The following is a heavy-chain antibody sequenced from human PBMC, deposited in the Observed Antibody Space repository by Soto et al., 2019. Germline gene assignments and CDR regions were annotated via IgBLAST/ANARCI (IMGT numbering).Heavy chain of an antibody. V-gene: IGHV4-31*03. CDR2: IYYSGST. CDR3: AREPSLTEAAPI. Sequence: LSLTCTVSGGSISSGGYYWSWIRQHPGKGLEWIGYIYYSGSTYYNPSLKSRVTISVDTSKNQFSLKLSSVTAADTAVYYCAREPSLTEAAPIWGQGTMVTVSS. D-gene: IGHD2-15*01. J-gene: IGHJ3*02. CDR1: GGSISSGGYY.